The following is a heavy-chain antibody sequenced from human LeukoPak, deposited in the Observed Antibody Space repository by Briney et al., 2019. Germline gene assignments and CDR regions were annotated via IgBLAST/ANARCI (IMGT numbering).Heavy chain of an antibody. Sequence: PSETLSLTCTVSGGFISSYYWSWIRQPAGKGLEWIGRIYTSGSTNYNPSLKSRVTMSVDTSNNQFSLKLSSVTAADTAVYYCATRSSSSGYYYYMDVWGKGTTVTVSS. CDR2: IYTSGST. J-gene: IGHJ6*03. V-gene: IGHV4-4*07. CDR3: ATRSSSSGYYYYMDV. CDR1: GGFISSYY. D-gene: IGHD6-6*01.